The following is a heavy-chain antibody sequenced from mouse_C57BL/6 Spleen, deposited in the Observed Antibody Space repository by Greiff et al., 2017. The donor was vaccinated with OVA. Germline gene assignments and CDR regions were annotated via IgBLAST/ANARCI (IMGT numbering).Heavy chain of an antibody. J-gene: IGHJ1*03. Sequence: VQLQESGAELVRPGASVTLSCKASGYTFTDYEMHWVKQTPVHGLEWIGAIDPETGGTAYNQKFKGKAILTADKSSSTAYMELRSLTSEDSAVYYCTKPLLLRYFDVWGTGTTVTVSS. CDR3: TKPLLLRYFDV. D-gene: IGHD1-1*01. V-gene: IGHV1-15*01. CDR1: GYTFTDYE. CDR2: IDPETGGT.